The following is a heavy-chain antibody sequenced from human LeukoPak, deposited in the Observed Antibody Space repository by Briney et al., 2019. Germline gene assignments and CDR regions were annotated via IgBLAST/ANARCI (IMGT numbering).Heavy chain of an antibody. Sequence: ASVKVPCKASGGTFSSYAISWVRQAPGQGLEWMGGIIPIFGTAHYAQKFQGRVTITTDESTSTAYMELSSLRSEDTAVYYCACHSSGWHNWFDPWGQGTLVTVSS. J-gene: IGHJ5*02. V-gene: IGHV1-69*05. D-gene: IGHD6-19*01. CDR1: GGTFSSYA. CDR2: IIPIFGTA. CDR3: ACHSSGWHNWFDP.